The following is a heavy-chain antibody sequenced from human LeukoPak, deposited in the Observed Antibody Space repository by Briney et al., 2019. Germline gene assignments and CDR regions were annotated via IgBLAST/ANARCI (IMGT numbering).Heavy chain of an antibody. D-gene: IGHD3-3*01. Sequence: SETLSLTCTVSGGSISSYYWSWIRQPPGKGLEWIGYIYYSGSANYNPSLKSRVTISVDTSKNQFSLKLSSVTAADTAVYYCARDGGVVISIDAFDIWGLGTMVTVSS. V-gene: IGHV4-59*01. CDR3: ARDGGVVISIDAFDI. CDR1: GGSISSYY. J-gene: IGHJ3*02. CDR2: IYYSGSA.